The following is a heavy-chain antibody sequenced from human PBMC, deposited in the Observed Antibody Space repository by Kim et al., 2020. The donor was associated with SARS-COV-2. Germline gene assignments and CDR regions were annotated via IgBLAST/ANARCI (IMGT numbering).Heavy chain of an antibody. Sequence: DYTESVKSRLMINSDTSKNRFSLQLDSVTPEDTAVYYCARCTYSGRFFEYWGQGTLVTVSS. D-gene: IGHD6-19*01. V-gene: IGHV6-1*01. CDR3: ARCTYSGRFFEY. J-gene: IGHJ4*02.